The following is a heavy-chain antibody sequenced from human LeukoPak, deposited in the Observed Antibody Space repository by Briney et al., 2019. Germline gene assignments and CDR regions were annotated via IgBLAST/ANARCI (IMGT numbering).Heavy chain of an antibody. Sequence: GGSLRLSCAASGFTFSSCAMSWVRQAPGKGLEWVSLISGSGDSRYYADSVKGRFTISRDNAKNTLWLQMNSLRAEDTDVYYCAKWVTTVRIYYHGMDVWGQGTTVTVSS. D-gene: IGHD4-17*01. CDR3: AKWVTTVRIYYHGMDV. CDR2: ISGSGDSR. J-gene: IGHJ6*02. CDR1: GFTFSSCA. V-gene: IGHV3-23*01.